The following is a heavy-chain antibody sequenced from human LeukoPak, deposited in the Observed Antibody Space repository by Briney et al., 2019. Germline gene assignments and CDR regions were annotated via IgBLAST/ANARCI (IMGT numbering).Heavy chain of an antibody. CDR2: INPNSGGT. V-gene: IGHV1-2*02. CDR3: ARVIEDTAMAGGF. J-gene: IGHJ4*02. CDR1: GYTFTGYY. D-gene: IGHD5-18*01. Sequence: GASVKVSCKASGYTFTGYYMHWVRQAPGQGLEWMGWINPNSGGTNYAQKFQGRVTMTRDTSISTAYMELSRLRSDDTAVYYCARVIEDTAMAGGFWGQGTLVTVSS.